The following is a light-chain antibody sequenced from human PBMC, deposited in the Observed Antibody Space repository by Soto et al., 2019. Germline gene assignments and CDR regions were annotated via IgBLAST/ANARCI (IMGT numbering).Light chain of an antibody. J-gene: IGKJ1*01. V-gene: IGKV1-5*03. Sequence: DIQMTQSPSTLSASVGDRVTITCRASQRINTWLAWYQQTPGKAPRLLIETAPSLESGVTSRFSGSGSGTKFTLTIISLQPNELANYYCQQQASYPRTFGQVTKLEIK. CDR2: TAP. CDR1: QRINTW. CDR3: QQQASYPRT.